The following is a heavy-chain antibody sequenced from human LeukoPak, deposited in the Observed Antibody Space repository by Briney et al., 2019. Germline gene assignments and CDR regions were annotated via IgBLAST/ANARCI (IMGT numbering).Heavy chain of an antibody. D-gene: IGHD6-13*01. CDR2: IYSGGST. CDR3: ARDLGIAAAGAFDY. V-gene: IGHV3-66*02. J-gene: IGHJ4*02. Sequence: GGSLRLSCAASGFTVSSNYMSWVRQAPGKGLEWVSVIYSGGSTYYADSVKGRFTISRDNSKNTLYLQMNSLRAEDTAVCYCARDLGIAAAGAFDYWGQGTLVTVSS. CDR1: GFTVSSNY.